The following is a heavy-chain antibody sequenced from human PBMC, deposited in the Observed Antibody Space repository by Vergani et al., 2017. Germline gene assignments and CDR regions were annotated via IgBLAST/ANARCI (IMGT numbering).Heavy chain of an antibody. CDR3: ARHGQPRDILWSGY. CDR1: GGSLSSSSYY. J-gene: IGHJ4*02. CDR2: IYYSGST. Sequence: QLQLQESGPGLVKPSETLSLTCTVSGGSLSSSSYYWGWIRQPPGKGLEWIGSIYYSGSTYYNPSLKSRVTISVDTSKNQFSLKLSSVTAADTAVYYCARHGQPRDILWSGYWGQGTLVTVSS. D-gene: IGHD2-21*01. V-gene: IGHV4-39*01.